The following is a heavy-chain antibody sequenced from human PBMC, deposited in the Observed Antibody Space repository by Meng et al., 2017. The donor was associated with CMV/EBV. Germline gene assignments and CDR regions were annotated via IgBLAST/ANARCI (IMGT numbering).Heavy chain of an antibody. CDR2: IYYSGST. V-gene: IGHV4-59*01. CDR3: ARRTSRRAFDI. D-gene: IGHD2-2*01. CDR1: GGSISSYY. Sequence: SETLSLTCTVSGGSISSYYWSWIWQPPGKGLEWIGYIYYSGSTNYNPSLKSRVTISVDTSKNQFSLKLSSVTAADTAVYYCARRTSRRAFDIWGQGTMVTVSS. J-gene: IGHJ3*02.